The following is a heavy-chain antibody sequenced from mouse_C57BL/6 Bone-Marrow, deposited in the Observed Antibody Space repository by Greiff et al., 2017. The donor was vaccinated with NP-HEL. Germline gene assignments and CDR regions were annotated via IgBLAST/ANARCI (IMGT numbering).Heavy chain of an antibody. Sequence: VQLQQSGAELAGPGASVKLSCKASGYTFTSYGISWVKQRTGQGLEWIGEIYPRSGNTYYNEKFKGKATLTADKSSSTAYMELRSLTSEDSAVYFCARWGYGRDYYFDYWGQGTTLTVSS. CDR1: GYTFTSYG. CDR2: IYPRSGNT. V-gene: IGHV1-81*01. CDR3: ARWGYGRDYYFDY. J-gene: IGHJ2*01. D-gene: IGHD1-1*01.